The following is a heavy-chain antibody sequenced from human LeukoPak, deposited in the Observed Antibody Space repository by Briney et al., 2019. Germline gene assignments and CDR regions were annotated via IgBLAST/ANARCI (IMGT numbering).Heavy chain of an antibody. D-gene: IGHD1-7*01. CDR1: GYTFTRYD. J-gene: IGHJ6*03. Sequence: ASVKVSCKTSGYTFTRYDINWVRQATGQRLEWMGWMNPNTGHTAYAPKFQGRVTFTRNTSVSTAYMELDILISEDTAVYFCARGGITGTDAEYCYYYMDVWGKGTTVTVSS. CDR3: ARGGITGTDAEYCYYYMDV. CDR2: MNPNTGHT. V-gene: IGHV1-8*03.